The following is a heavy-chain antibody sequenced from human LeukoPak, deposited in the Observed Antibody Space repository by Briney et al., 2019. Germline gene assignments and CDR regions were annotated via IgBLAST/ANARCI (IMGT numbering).Heavy chain of an antibody. V-gene: IGHV3-74*03. J-gene: IGHJ4*02. CDR1: GFTFSNYW. CDR2: INRDGSTT. Sequence: HTGGSLRLSCAASGFTFSNYWVHWVRQAPGKGLVWVSRINRDGSTTKYADSVKGRFTASRDNAKNTLNLQMNSLRAEDTAVYYCARDKKSGESSEIDYWGQGTLVTVSS. D-gene: IGHD3-10*01. CDR3: ARDKKSGESSEIDY.